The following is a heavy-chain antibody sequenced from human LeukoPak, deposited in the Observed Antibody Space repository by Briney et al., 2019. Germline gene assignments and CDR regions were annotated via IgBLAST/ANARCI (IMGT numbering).Heavy chain of an antibody. CDR3: ARDGYNLDVFDI. D-gene: IGHD5-24*01. CDR1: GFTFSSYW. V-gene: IGHV3-74*01. CDR2: INSDGSST. Sequence: PGGSLRLSCAASGFTFSSYWMHWVRQAPGKGLVWVSRINSDGSSTSYADSVRGRFTISRDNAKNTLYLQMNSLRAEDTAVYYCARDGYNLDVFDIWGQGTMVTVSS. J-gene: IGHJ3*02.